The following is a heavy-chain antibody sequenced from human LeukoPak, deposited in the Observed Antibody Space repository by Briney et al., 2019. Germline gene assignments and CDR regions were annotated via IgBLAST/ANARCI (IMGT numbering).Heavy chain of an antibody. CDR1: GFTFSSYG. Sequence: PGRSLRLSCAASGFTFSSYGMHWVRQAPGKGLEWVAVIWYDGSNKYYADSVKGRFTISRDNSRNTLYLQMNSLRAEDTAVYFCAKDIGRINAIVVAPGRGIDYWGQGTLVTVSS. V-gene: IGHV3-33*06. J-gene: IGHJ4*02. CDR3: AKDIGRINAIVVAPGRGIDY. CDR2: IWYDGSNK. D-gene: IGHD3-22*01.